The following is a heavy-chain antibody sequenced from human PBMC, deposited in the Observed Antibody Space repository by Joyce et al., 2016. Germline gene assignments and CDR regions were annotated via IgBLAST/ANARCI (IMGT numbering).Heavy chain of an antibody. CDR1: GFSVTGAW. D-gene: IGHD2-8*01. Sequence: EVQLAESGGGVVKAGGSLRLSCVASGFSVTGAWMSWFRQAPGKGLEWVGRIKSKIAVGTTTYGAPMKGRCTISRDDSKNTLFLQMDSLKSEDTAVYYCTTDGQQLYADTWGQGTLVIVSS. CDR3: TTDGQQLYADT. J-gene: IGHJ4*02. V-gene: IGHV3-15*05. CDR2: IKSKIAVGTT.